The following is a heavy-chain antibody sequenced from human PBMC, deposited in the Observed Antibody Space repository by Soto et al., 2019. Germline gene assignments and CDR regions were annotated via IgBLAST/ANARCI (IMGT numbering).Heavy chain of an antibody. CDR3: ARFGTCYYDSSGYFQDPNYYYYGMDV. V-gene: IGHV4-59*08. Sequence: SETLSLTCTVAGGSISSYYWSWIRQPPGKGLEWIGYIYYSGSTNYNPSLKSRVTISVDTSKNQFSLKLSSVTAADTAVYYCARFGTCYYDSSGYFQDPNYYYYGMDVWGQGTTVTVSS. CDR2: IYYSGST. J-gene: IGHJ6*02. D-gene: IGHD3-22*01. CDR1: GGSISSYY.